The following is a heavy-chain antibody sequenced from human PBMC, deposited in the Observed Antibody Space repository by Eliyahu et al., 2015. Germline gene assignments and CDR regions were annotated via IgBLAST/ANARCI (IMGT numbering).Heavy chain of an antibody. D-gene: IGHD3-9*01. Sequence: QVQLQQWGAGLLKPSETLSLTCAVYGGSFSGYYWSWIRQPPGKGLEWIGEINHSGSTNYNPSLKSRVTISVDTSKNQFSLKLSSVTAADTAVYYCARGYYDILTENRRTSCYFDYWGQGTLVTVSS. J-gene: IGHJ4*02. CDR2: INHSGST. V-gene: IGHV4-34*01. CDR1: GGSFSGYY. CDR3: ARGYYDILTENRRTSCYFDY.